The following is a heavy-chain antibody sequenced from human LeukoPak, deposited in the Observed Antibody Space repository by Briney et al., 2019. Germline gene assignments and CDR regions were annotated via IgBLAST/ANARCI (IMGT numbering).Heavy chain of an antibody. CDR3: ARAQGNWFDP. CDR2: IIPIFGTA. Sequence: ASVKVSCKASGGTFSSYAISWVRQAPGQGLEWMGGIIPIFGTANYAQKFQGRVTITTDESTNTAYMELSGLRSEDTAVYYCARAQGNWFDPWGQGTLVTVSS. J-gene: IGHJ5*02. CDR1: GGTFSSYA. V-gene: IGHV1-69*05.